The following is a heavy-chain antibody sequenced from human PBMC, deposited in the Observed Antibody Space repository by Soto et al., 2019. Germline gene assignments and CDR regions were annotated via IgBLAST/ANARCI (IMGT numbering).Heavy chain of an antibody. CDR1: GFSHHTSGVG. CDR3: AHMSKDDRDRAIYGLDV. Sequence: QITLKESGPTLVKPTQTLTLTCSFSGFSHHTSGVGVGWIRQPPGKALEWLALIYWDGEKRYSPSLRSRLTITKDTSKNQVVLALTNVDPVDTGTYFCAHMSKDDRDRAIYGLDVWGPGATVTISS. V-gene: IGHV2-5*02. J-gene: IGHJ6*02. D-gene: IGHD2-21*02. CDR2: IYWDGEK.